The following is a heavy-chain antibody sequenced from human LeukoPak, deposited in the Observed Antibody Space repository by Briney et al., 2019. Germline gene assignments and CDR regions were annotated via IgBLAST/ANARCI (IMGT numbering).Heavy chain of an antibody. V-gene: IGHV3-30*02. CDR2: IRYDGSNK. CDR1: GFTFSSYG. CDR3: ARDSGSFEYSHDAFDI. J-gene: IGHJ3*02. D-gene: IGHD1-26*01. Sequence: PGGSLRLSCAASGFTFSSYGMHWVRQAPGKGLGWVAFIRYDGSNKYYADSVKGRFTISRDNSKNTLYLQMNSLRAEDTAVYYCARDSGSFEYSHDAFDIWGQGTMVTVSS.